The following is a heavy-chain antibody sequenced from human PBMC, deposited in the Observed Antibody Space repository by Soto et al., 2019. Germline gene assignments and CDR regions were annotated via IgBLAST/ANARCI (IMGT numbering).Heavy chain of an antibody. V-gene: IGHV4-39*02. Sequence: QLQLQESGPGLVKPSETLAVSCTVSGGSISSSSYSWGWIRQPPGRGLEWIGSIYYSGSTYYNPSLKSRLTISVYPSQTHSSPKLSSGTAADTAVYYCGSPNGVARAAGAFNNGGQRTTVTVAS. CDR3: GSPNGVARAAGAFNN. D-gene: IGHD2-8*01. J-gene: IGHJ3*02. CDR1: GGSISSSSYS. CDR2: IYYSGST.